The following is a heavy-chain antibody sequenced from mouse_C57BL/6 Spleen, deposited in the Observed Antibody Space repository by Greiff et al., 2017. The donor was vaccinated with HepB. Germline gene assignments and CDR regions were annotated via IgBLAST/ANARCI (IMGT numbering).Heavy chain of an antibody. CDR3: ARGGGSSSHYYAMDY. D-gene: IGHD1-1*01. V-gene: IGHV5-17*01. Sequence: EVKLMESGGGLVKPGGSLKLSCAASGFTFSDYGMHWVRQAPEKGLEWVAYISSGSSTIYYADTVKGRFTISRDNAKNTLFLQMTSLRSEDTAMYYCARGGGSSSHYYAMDYWGQGTSVTVSS. CDR1: GFTFSDYG. J-gene: IGHJ4*01. CDR2: ISSGSSTI.